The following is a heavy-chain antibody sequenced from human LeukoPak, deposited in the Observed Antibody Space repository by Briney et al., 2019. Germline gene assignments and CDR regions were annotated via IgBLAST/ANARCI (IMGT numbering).Heavy chain of an antibody. V-gene: IGHV3-74*01. CDR3: ARVGGSFHWFDP. D-gene: IGHD1-26*01. CDR1: GFTSSSYW. CDR2: INSDGSST. Sequence: PGGSLRLSCAASGFTSSSYWMHWVRQAPGKGLVWVSRINSDGSSTSYADSVKGRFTISRDNAKNTLYLQMNSLRAEDTAVYYCARVGGSFHWFDPWGQGTLVTVSS. J-gene: IGHJ5*02.